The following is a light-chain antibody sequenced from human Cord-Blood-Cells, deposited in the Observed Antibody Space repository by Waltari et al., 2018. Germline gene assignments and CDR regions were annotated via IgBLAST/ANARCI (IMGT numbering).Light chain of an antibody. CDR2: SNN. CDR3: AAWDDSLNGPV. V-gene: IGLV1-44*01. CDR1: SSNIGSNT. J-gene: IGLJ3*02. Sequence: QSVLTQPPSASGTPGQRVTISCSGSSSNIGSNTAHWYQQLPGTAPKLPIYSNNQRPSGVPDRFSGSKSGTSASLAISGLQSEDEADYYCAAWDDSLNGPVFGGGTKLTVL.